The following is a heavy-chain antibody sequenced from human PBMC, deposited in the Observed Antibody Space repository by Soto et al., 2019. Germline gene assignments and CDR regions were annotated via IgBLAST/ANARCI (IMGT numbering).Heavy chain of an antibody. V-gene: IGHV4-30-4*01. CDR1: GDSITNDVYY. J-gene: IGHJ4*02. CDR2: IDYSRNP. D-gene: IGHD2-2*01. Sequence: QVQLQESGPGLVKPSQTLPLTCTVSGDSITNDVYYWSWIRQPPGKGLEWIGHIDYSRNPDYTPSLKSRVAISVDTSKNQSSLKLRSVTAADTALYYCASKIVLVPGATGDYFASWGQGTLVTVSS. CDR3: ASKIVLVPGATGDYFAS.